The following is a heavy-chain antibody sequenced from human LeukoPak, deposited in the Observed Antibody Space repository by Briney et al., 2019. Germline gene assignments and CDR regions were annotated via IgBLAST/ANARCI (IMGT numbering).Heavy chain of an antibody. CDR2: IKQEGSER. CDR3: ARGPSGGNGFYY. J-gene: IGHJ4*02. V-gene: IGHV3-7*04. CDR1: GFTLSSYW. D-gene: IGHD2-15*01. Sequence: GGSLTLSCPASGFTLSSYWMRWVRQAPGKGLEWVAIIKQEGSERYYVDSVKGRSTISRDNAKNSLILQMNSLGAEDTAVYYCARGPSGGNGFYYWGQGTLVTVSS.